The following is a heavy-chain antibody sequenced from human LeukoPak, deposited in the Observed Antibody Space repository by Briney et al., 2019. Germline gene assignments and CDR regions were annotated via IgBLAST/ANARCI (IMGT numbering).Heavy chain of an antibody. J-gene: IGHJ6*03. Sequence: PSETLSLTCTVSGGSISSSSYYWGWIRQPPGKGLEWIGNIYYSGSTYYNPSLKSRVTISVDTSKNQFSLKLSSVTAADTAVYYCARDTLYSSSWYSQYYYYYYMDVWGKGTTVTVSS. CDR2: IYYSGST. D-gene: IGHD6-13*01. V-gene: IGHV4-39*07. CDR3: ARDTLYSSSWYSQYYYYYYMDV. CDR1: GGSISSSSYY.